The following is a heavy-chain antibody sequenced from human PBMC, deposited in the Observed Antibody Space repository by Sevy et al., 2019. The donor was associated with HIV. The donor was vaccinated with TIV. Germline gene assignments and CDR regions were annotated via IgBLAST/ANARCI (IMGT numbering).Heavy chain of an antibody. CDR3: ARGPPDGSYDYFDY. CDR1: GFTFSSYS. Sequence: GGSLRLSCAASGFTFSSYSMNWVRQAPGKGLEWVSSVSGSSNYIYYAESLKGRFIISRDNAKDTLYLQMNSLRADDTAVYYCARGPPDGSYDYFDYWDQGTLVTVSS. J-gene: IGHJ4*02. CDR2: VSGSSNYI. D-gene: IGHD1-26*01. V-gene: IGHV3-21*06.